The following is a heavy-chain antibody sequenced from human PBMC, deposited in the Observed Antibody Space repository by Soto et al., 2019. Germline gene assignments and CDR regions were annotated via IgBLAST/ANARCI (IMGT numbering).Heavy chain of an antibody. J-gene: IGHJ6*02. CDR2: ISTSGGRT. CDR1: GFSFSSYA. CDR3: AKGQSTHSV. V-gene: IGHV3-23*01. D-gene: IGHD4-4*01. Sequence: EGQLLESGGGLVQPGGSLRLSCAASGFSFSSYAMSWVRQVPGKGLEWVSGISTSGGRTFYADSVKGRFTISRDNFENKLYLQMNSLRGAATALYYCAKGQSTHSVWGQGTTVTVSS.